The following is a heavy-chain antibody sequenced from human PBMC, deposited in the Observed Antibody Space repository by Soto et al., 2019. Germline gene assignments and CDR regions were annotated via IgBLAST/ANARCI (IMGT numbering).Heavy chain of an antibody. V-gene: IGHV3-33*01. Sequence: QVQLVESGGGVVQPGRSLRLSCAASGFTFSSYGMHWVRQAPGKGLEWVAVIWYDGSNKDYADSVKGRFTISRDNSKNTLYLQMNSLRAEDTAVYYCARPYYYGSGSYYPFDYWGQGTLVTVSS. D-gene: IGHD3-10*01. CDR1: GFTFSSYG. CDR3: ARPYYYGSGSYYPFDY. J-gene: IGHJ4*02. CDR2: IWYDGSNK.